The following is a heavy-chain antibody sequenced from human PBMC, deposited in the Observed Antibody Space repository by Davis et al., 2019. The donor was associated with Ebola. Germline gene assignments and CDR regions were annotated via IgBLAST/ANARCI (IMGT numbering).Heavy chain of an antibody. D-gene: IGHD6-19*01. CDR1: GFTFSSYA. CDR2: ISGSGGST. Sequence: GESLKISCAASGFTFSSYAMSWVRQAPGKGLEWVSAISGSGGSTYYADSVKGRFTISRDNSKNTLYLQMNSLRAEDMALYYCAKDISQWLSPGAFDIWGQGTMVTVSS. V-gene: IGHV3-23*01. J-gene: IGHJ3*02. CDR3: AKDISQWLSPGAFDI.